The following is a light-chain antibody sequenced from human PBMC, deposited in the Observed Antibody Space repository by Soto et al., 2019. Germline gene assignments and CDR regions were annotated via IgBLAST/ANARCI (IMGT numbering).Light chain of an antibody. CDR3: LQRNNSPRT. J-gene: IGKJ1*01. Sequence: DIQMTQSPSSLSASVGDRVTITCRASQDISIDLGWYQQRPGKAPKRLIYAATSLQSGVPARFSGSGSGTEFTLTINGLQPEDFATYYCLQRNNSPRTFGQGTRVEVK. CDR2: AAT. CDR1: QDISID. V-gene: IGKV1-17*01.